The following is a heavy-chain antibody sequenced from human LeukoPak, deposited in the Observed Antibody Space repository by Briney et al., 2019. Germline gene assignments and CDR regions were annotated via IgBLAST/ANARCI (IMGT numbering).Heavy chain of an antibody. CDR1: GGSISSYY. CDR2: IYTSGST. D-gene: IGHD3-22*01. CDR3: ARDRYYYDSSGYYIFDY. J-gene: IGHJ4*02. V-gene: IGHV4-4*07. Sequence: SETLSLTCTVSGGSISSYYWSWIRQPAGKGLEWIGRIYTSGSTNYNPSLKSRVTMSVDTSKNQFSLKLSSVTAAGTAVYYCARDRYYYDSSGYYIFDYWGQGTLVTVSS.